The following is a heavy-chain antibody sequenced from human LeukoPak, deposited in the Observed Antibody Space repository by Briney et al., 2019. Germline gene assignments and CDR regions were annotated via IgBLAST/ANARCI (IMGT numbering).Heavy chain of an antibody. J-gene: IGHJ5*02. CDR3: AREFKYYYGSGSKYNWFDP. CDR1: GGSISSSRYY. D-gene: IGHD3-10*01. CDR2: INHSGST. Sequence: PSETLSLTCTVSGGSISSSRYYWGWVRQPPGKGLEWIGEINHSGSTNYNPSLKSRVTISVDTSKNQFSLKLSSVTAADTAVYYCAREFKYYYGSGSKYNWFDPWGQGTLVTVSS. V-gene: IGHV4-39*07.